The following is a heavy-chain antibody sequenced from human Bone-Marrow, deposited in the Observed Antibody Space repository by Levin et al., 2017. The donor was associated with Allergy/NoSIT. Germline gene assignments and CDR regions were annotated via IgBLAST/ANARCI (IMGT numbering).Heavy chain of an antibody. CDR2: ISSSGSTI. J-gene: IGHJ6*02. Sequence: GGSLRLSCAASGFTFSDYYMSWIRQAPGKGLEWVSYISSSGSTIYYADSVKGRFTISRDNAKNSQYLQMNSLRAEDTAVYYCARDFPTGPYYYYGMDVWGQGTTVTVSS. CDR3: ARDFPTGPYYYYGMDV. CDR1: GFTFSDYY. D-gene: IGHD4-17*01. V-gene: IGHV3-11*01.